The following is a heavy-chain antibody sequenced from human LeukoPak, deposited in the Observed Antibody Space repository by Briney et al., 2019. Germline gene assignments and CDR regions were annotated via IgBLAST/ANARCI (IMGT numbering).Heavy chain of an antibody. D-gene: IGHD2-2*01. CDR3: ASSVYQSRVVPVQNAFDI. J-gene: IGHJ3*02. V-gene: IGHV1-24*01. CDR2: FDPEDGET. CDR1: GYTLTELS. Sequence: ASVKVSCKVSGYTLTELSMHWVRQAPGKGLEWMGGFDPEDGETIYAQKFQGRVTMTRDTSTSTVYMELSSLRSEDTAVYYCASSVYQSRVVPVQNAFDIWGQGTMVTVSS.